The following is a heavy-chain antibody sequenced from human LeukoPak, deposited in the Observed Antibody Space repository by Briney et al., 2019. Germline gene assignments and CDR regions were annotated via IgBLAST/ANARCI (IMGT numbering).Heavy chain of an antibody. J-gene: IGHJ4*02. CDR2: IRSKAYGGTT. CDR3: TREGFSSGWYLSFDY. D-gene: IGHD6-19*01. CDR1: GFTFGDYA. Sequence: GGSLRLSCTASGFTFGDYAMSWVRQAPGKGLEWVGFIRSKAYGGTTEYAASVKGRFTTSRDDSKSIAYLQMNSLKTEDTAVYYCTREGFSSGWYLSFDYWGQGTLVTVSS. V-gene: IGHV3-49*04.